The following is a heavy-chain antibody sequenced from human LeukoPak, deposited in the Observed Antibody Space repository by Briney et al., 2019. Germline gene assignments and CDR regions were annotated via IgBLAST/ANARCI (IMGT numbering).Heavy chain of an antibody. J-gene: IGHJ3*02. CDR2: IGSSGGSR. CDR1: GFTFSSYE. D-gene: IGHD5-24*01. Sequence: GGSLRLSCAASGFTFSSYEMDWVRRAPGKGLEWVSYIGSSGGSRYYADSVKGRFTSSRDNAKNLLYLQMNSLRVEDTAVYYCAREDGDAFDIWGQGTVVSVSS. CDR3: AREDGDAFDI. V-gene: IGHV3-48*03.